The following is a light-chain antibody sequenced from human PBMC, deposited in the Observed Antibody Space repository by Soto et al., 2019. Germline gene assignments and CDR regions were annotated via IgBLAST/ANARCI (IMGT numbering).Light chain of an antibody. Sequence: EIVLTQSPGTLSLSPGERAALSCRASQSVSSSSLAWYQQKPRQAPRLLIYGASCRAAGIPDRFSGSGSGTDFTLTITRLEPEDLAVYFCQHYGTSPPYTFGQGTKLEI. CDR2: GAS. J-gene: IGKJ2*01. CDR1: QSVSSSS. V-gene: IGKV3-20*01. CDR3: QHYGTSPPYT.